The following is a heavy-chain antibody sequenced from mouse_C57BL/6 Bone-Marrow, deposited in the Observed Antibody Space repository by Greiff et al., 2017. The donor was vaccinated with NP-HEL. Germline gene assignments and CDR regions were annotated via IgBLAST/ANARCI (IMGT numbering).Heavy chain of an antibody. V-gene: IGHV5-9-1*02. D-gene: IGHD2-4*01. CDR3: TREGYDYDGEIAY. CDR1: GFTFSSYA. CDR2: ISSGGDYI. J-gene: IGHJ3*01. Sequence: DVMLVESGEGLVKPGGSLKLSCAASGFTFSSYAMSWVRQTPEKRLEWVAYISSGGDYIYYADTVKGRFTISRGNARNTLYLQMSSLKSEDTAMYYCTREGYDYDGEIAYWGQGTLVTVSA.